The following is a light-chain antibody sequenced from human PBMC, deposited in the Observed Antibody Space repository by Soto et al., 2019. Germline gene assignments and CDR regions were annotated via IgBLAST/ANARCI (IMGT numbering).Light chain of an antibody. CDR3: QQYYSVPWT. CDR2: WAS. V-gene: IGKV4-1*01. Sequence: DIVMTQSPDSLTVSLGERATINCKSSQNIFYSPKNKDYLAWFQQKPGQPPKLLIYWASTRESGVPDRFSGSGAGTNFTLSISSLQSEHVAVYYCQQYYSVPWTFGHGTKV. CDR1: QNIFYSPKNKDY. J-gene: IGKJ1*01.